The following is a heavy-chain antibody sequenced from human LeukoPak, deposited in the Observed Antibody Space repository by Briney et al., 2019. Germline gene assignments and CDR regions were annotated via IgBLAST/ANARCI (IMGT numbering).Heavy chain of an antibody. CDR2: IYYSGST. D-gene: IGHD4-23*01. V-gene: IGHV4-39*01. J-gene: IGHJ3*02. CDR1: GDSISRSLYY. CDR3: ARSYGGHSVCDAFDI. Sequence: PSETLSLTCTVSGDSISRSLYYWGWIRQPPGKGLEWIGTIYYSGSTYYNPSLKSRVTISVDTSKNQFSLKLTSVTAADTTVYYCARSYGGHSVCDAFDIWGQGTMVTVSS.